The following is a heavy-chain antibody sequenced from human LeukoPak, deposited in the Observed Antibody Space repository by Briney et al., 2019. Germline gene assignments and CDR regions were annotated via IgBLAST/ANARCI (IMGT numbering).Heavy chain of an antibody. V-gene: IGHV4-4*07. Sequence: SETLSLTCTVSGGSISHYYWNWIRQSVGMRLEWIGRLYTGGITEYNPSLKSRVTMSVDTSKSQFSLEVRSVTAADTALYYCATWSSGYYFDAFDIWGQGTMVTISS. D-gene: IGHD3-22*01. J-gene: IGHJ3*02. CDR1: GGSISHYY. CDR2: LYTGGIT. CDR3: ATWSSGYYFDAFDI.